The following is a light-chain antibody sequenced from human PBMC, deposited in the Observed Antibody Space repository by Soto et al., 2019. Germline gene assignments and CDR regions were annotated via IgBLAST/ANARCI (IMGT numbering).Light chain of an antibody. Sequence: EIVLTQSPGTLSLSPGERATLSCRASQSVSSSYLAWYQQKPGQAPRLLIYGASSRATGIPDRFSGSGSGTDFTLTISRLEPEDCTVYYCQKYGISPFTFGPGTKVDV. CDR3: QKYGISPFT. J-gene: IGKJ3*01. CDR1: QSVSSSY. V-gene: IGKV3-20*01. CDR2: GAS.